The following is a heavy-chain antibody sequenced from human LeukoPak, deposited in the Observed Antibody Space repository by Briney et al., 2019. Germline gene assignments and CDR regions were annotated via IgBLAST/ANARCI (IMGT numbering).Heavy chain of an antibody. CDR2: IYYSGST. CDR1: GGSIRSYY. CDR3: AGRHGDYPFAFDI. J-gene: IGHJ3*02. D-gene: IGHD4-17*01. Sequence: ASETLSLTXTVSGGSIRSYYWSWIRQPPGKGLEWIGYIYYSGSTNYNPSLKSRVTISVDTSKNQFSLKLSSVTAADTAVYYCAGRHGDYPFAFDIWGQGTMVTVSS. V-gene: IGHV4-59*01.